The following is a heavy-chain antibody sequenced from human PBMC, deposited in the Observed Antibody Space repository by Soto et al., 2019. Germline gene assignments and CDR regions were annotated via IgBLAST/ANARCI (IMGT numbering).Heavy chain of an antibody. Sequence: QVQLVESGGGVVQPGRSLRLSCAASGFTFSSYAMHWVRQAPGKGLEWVAVISYDGSNKYYADSVKGRFTISRDNSKNTLYLQMNSLRAEDTAVYYCARDPSIAARLRRAYFDLWGRGTLVTVSS. CDR3: ARDPSIAARLRRAYFDL. V-gene: IGHV3-30-3*01. CDR1: GFTFSSYA. CDR2: ISYDGSNK. J-gene: IGHJ2*01. D-gene: IGHD6-6*01.